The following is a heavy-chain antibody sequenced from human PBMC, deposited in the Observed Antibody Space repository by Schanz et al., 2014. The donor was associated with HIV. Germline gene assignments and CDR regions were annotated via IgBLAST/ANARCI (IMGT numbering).Heavy chain of an antibody. J-gene: IGHJ4*02. D-gene: IGHD2-15*01. CDR2: INPNSGGT. CDR3: ARGRSGYCSGGSCPYGRYYFDY. Sequence: QVQLVQSGAELKKPGASVKVSCKASGYTFTSYYIHWVRQAPGQGLEWMGWINPNSGGTNLAQKFEGRKTMPIDRSITAASRELSRLNSDDTAVYYCARGRSGYCSGGSCPYGRYYFDYWGQGTLVTVSS. CDR1: GYTFTSYY. V-gene: IGHV1-2*02.